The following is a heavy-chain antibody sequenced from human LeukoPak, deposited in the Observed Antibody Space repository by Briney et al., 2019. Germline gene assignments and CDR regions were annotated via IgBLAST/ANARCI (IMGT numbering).Heavy chain of an antibody. CDR2: INPSGGST. V-gene: IGHV1-46*01. CDR1: GYTFTSYY. Sequence: ASVKVSCKASGYTFTSYYMHWVRQAPGQGLEWMGIINPSGGSTSYAQKFQGRVTMTRDMSTSTVYMELSSLRSEDTAVYYCARQAEEDYYYMDVWGKGTTVTVSS. J-gene: IGHJ6*03. CDR3: ARQAEEDYYYMDV.